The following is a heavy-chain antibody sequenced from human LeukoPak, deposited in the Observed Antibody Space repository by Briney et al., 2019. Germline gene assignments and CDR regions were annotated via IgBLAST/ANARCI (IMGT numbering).Heavy chain of an antibody. Sequence: GGSLRLSCAASGFTFSSYGMHWVRQAPGKGLEWVAIVSYDGSNTYCADSVKGRFTISRGNSKNMPYLQMNSLRVEDTAVYYCAKDRVGDLDYWGQGTLVTVSS. D-gene: IGHD4-17*01. CDR2: VSYDGSNT. CDR1: GFTFSSYG. J-gene: IGHJ4*02. CDR3: AKDRVGDLDY. V-gene: IGHV3-30*18.